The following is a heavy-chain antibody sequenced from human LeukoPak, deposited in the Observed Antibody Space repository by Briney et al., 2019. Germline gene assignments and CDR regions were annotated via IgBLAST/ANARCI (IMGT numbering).Heavy chain of an antibody. CDR1: GFTFSSYA. Sequence: PGGSLRLSCAASGFTFSSYAMSWVRQAPGKGLEWVSAISGSGGSTYYADSVKGRFTISRDNSKNTLYLQMNSLRAEDTAVYCCAKDGDGYYDSSVRPFDPWGQGTLVTVSS. J-gene: IGHJ5*02. V-gene: IGHV3-23*01. D-gene: IGHD3-22*01. CDR3: AKDGDGYYDSSVRPFDP. CDR2: ISGSGGST.